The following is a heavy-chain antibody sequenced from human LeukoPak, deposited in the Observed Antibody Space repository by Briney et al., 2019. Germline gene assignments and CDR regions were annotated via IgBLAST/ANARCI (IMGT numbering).Heavy chain of an antibody. J-gene: IGHJ5*02. CDR1: GVIFSNYW. D-gene: IGHD6-19*01. CDR3: VRDHSGWSLDP. Sequence: GGSLRLSCAASGVIFSNYWMHWVRQAPGKGLVWVSRINRDGSSTSYADSVKGRFTISRDNAKNSLYLQMNSLRAEDTAVYYCVRDHSGWSLDPWGQGTLVTVSS. CDR2: INRDGSST. V-gene: IGHV3-74*01.